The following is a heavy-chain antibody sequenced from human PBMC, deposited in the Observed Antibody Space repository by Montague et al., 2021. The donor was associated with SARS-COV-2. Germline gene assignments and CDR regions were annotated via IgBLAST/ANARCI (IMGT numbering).Heavy chain of an antibody. J-gene: IGHJ6*02. D-gene: IGHD3-9*01. CDR2: IYYSGST. V-gene: IGHV4-39*07. Sequence: SETLSLTCTVSGGSISSSSYYWGWIRQPPGKGLEWIGSIYYSGSTYYNPSLKSRVTISVDTSKNQFSLKLSSVTAADTAVYYCARDGSLRIAILIGPRHYNYGMDFWGQGTTVTVSS. CDR3: ARDGSLRIAILIGPRHYNYGMDF. CDR1: GGSISSSSYY.